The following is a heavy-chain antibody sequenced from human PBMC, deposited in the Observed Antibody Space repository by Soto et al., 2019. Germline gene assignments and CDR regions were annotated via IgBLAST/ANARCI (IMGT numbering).Heavy chain of an antibody. CDR3: ARARGYYYDSSGYSHYNWFDP. J-gene: IGHJ5*02. CDR2: IYYSGST. V-gene: IGHV4-31*03. D-gene: IGHD3-22*01. Sequence: LSLTCTVSGGSISSGGYYWSWIRQHPGKGLEWIGYIYYSGSTYYNPSLKSRVTISVDTSKNQFSLKLSSVTAADTAVYYCARARGYYYDSSGYSHYNWFDPWGQGTLVTVSS. CDR1: GGSISSGGYY.